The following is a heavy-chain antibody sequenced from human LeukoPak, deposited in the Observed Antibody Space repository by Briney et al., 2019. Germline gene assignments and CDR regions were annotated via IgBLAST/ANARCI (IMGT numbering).Heavy chain of an antibody. CDR1: GFTFSSYG. CDR3: AKVTAGDDSSGYYGY. Sequence: GGSLRLSCAASGFTFSSYGMSWVRQAPGKGLEWVSAISGSGGSTYYADSVKGRFTISRDNSKNTLYLQMNSLRAEDTAVYYCAKVTAGDDSSGYYGYWGQGTLVTVSS. J-gene: IGHJ4*02. D-gene: IGHD3-22*01. V-gene: IGHV3-23*01. CDR2: ISGSGGST.